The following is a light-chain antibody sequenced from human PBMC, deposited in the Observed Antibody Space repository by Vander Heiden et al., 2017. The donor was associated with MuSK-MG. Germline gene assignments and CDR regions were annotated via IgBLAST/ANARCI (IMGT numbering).Light chain of an antibody. Sequence: EIVLTQSPGTLSLSPGERATLSCSASQSVSSSYLALYQQKPGQAPRLLIYGASSRATGIPDRFGGSGSGTDFTLTISRLEPEDFAVYYCQQYGSSPPITFGQGTRLEIK. CDR1: QSVSSSY. CDR2: GAS. CDR3: QQYGSSPPIT. V-gene: IGKV3-20*01. J-gene: IGKJ5*01.